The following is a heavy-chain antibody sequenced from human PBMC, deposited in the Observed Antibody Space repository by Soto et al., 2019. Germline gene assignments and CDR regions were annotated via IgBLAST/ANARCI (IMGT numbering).Heavy chain of an antibody. CDR2: INPSGGST. J-gene: IGHJ6*02. D-gene: IGHD2-2*01. Sequence: ASVKVSCKASGGTFSSYTFSWVRQAPGQGLEWMGIINPSGGSTSYAQKFQGRVTMTRDTSTSTVYMELSSLRSEDTAVYYCARVRGYCSSTSCPKRSRFHGMDVWGQGTTVTVSS. CDR3: ARVRGYCSSTSCPKRSRFHGMDV. V-gene: IGHV1-46*03. CDR1: GGTFSSYT.